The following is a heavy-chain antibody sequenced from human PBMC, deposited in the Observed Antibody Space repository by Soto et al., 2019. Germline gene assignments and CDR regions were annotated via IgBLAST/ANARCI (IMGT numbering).Heavy chain of an antibody. CDR2: IKQDGSEK. CDR1: GFTFSSYW. CDR3: AREGRIAAAGKVGY. J-gene: IGHJ4*02. Sequence: GGSLRLSCAASGFTFSSYWMSWVRQAPGKGLEWVANIKQDGSEKYYVDSVKGRFTISRDNAKNSLYLQMNSLRAEDTAVYYCAREGRIAAAGKVGYWCQGTLVTVSS. D-gene: IGHD6-13*01. V-gene: IGHV3-7*01.